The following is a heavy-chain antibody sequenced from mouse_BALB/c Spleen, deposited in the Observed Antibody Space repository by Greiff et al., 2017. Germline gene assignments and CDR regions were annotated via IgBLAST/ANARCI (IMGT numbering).Heavy chain of an antibody. V-gene: IGHV1-18*01. Sequence: VQLQQSGPELVKPGASVNIPCKASGYTFTDYNMDWVKQSHGKSLEWIGDINPNNGGTIYNQKFKGKATLTVDKSSSTAYMELRSLTSEDTAVYYCARNRWLLRFWYFDVWGAGTTVTVSS. CDR3: ARNRWLLRFWYFDV. J-gene: IGHJ1*01. CDR2: INPNNGGT. D-gene: IGHD2-3*01. CDR1: GYTFTDYN.